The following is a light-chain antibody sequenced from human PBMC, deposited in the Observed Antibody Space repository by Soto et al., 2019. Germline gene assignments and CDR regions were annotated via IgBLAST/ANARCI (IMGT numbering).Light chain of an antibody. J-gene: IGLJ2*01. CDR1: SSDVGGYNY. Sequence: QSALTQPPSASGSPGQSVTISCTGTSSDVGGYNYVSWYQQHPGKAPKLMLYEVSKRPSGVPDRFSGSKSGNTASLTVSGLQAEDEADYYCSSFKVVGGGTKVTVL. CDR3: SSFKV. CDR2: EVS. V-gene: IGLV2-8*01.